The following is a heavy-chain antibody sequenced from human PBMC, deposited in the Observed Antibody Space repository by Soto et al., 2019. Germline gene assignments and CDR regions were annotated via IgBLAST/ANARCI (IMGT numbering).Heavy chain of an antibody. CDR3: ARTRGYSGYAKKFDY. CDR2: IYHSGTT. J-gene: IGHJ4*02. V-gene: IGHV4-4*02. Sequence: QVQLQESGPGLVKPSGTLYLTCAVSSGSISSSKWWSWVRQPPGKGLEWIGEIYHSGTTNYNPSLKSRVTMSVDKSKNQFSLKLSSVTAADTAVYYCARTRGYSGYAKKFDYWGQGTLVTVSS. CDR1: SGSISSSKW. D-gene: IGHD5-12*01.